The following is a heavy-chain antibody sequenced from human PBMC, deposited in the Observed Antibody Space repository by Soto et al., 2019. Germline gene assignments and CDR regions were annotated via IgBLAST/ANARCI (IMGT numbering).Heavy chain of an antibody. CDR2: MNHSGSS. CDR1: GGSFSDYY. D-gene: IGHD6-13*01. Sequence: SETLSLTCAVYGGSFSDYYWTWIRQPPGKGLEWIGEMNHSGSSNYNPSLKSRVTISVDTSKKQFSLKLSSVTAADTAVYYCARPSAAATNSYYYYYGMDVWGQGTTVTVSS. CDR3: ARPSAAATNSYYYYYGMDV. J-gene: IGHJ6*02. V-gene: IGHV4-34*01.